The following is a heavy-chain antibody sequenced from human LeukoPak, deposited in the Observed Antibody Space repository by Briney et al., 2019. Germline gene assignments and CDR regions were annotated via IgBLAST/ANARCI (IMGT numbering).Heavy chain of an antibody. CDR1: GFTFSTYA. D-gene: IGHD2-15*01. CDR3: ARDCPSGGSCYSWGP. Sequence: GGSLRLSCEASGFTFSTYAMSWVRQAPGKGPEWVSAISGSGDNTYYADSVKGRFTISRDNSKNTLYLQVNSLIAEDTAVYYCARDCPSGGSCYSWGPWGQGTLVTVSS. V-gene: IGHV3-23*01. J-gene: IGHJ5*02. CDR2: ISGSGDNT.